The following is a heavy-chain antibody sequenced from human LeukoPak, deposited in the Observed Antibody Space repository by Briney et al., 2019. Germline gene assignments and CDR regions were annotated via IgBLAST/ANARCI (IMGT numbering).Heavy chain of an antibody. CDR3: ARVGKSFDY. CDR2: IYHSGST. CDR1: GFTFSGSA. Sequence: GSLRLSCAASGFTFSGSAMHWVRQASGKGLEWIGSIYHSGSTYYNPSLKSRVTISVDTSKNQFSLKLSSVTAADTAVYYCARVGKSFDYWGQGTLVTVSS. J-gene: IGHJ4*02. V-gene: IGHV4-38-2*01. D-gene: IGHD4-23*01.